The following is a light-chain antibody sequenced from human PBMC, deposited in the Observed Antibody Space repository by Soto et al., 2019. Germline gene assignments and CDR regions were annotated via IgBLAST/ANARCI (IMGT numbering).Light chain of an antibody. CDR2: AAS. CDR1: QGISNY. J-gene: IGKJ3*01. Sequence: DIQMTQSPSSLSASVGDRVTITCRASQGISNYLAWYQQKPGKVPKLLIYAASTLQSGVPSRFCGSGSGTDFTLPISSLQPEDVATYYCQKYNSAPPFTFGPGTKVDIK. CDR3: QKYNSAPPFT. V-gene: IGKV1-27*01.